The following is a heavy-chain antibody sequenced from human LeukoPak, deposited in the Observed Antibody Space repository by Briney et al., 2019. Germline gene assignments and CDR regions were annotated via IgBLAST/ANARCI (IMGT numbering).Heavy chain of an antibody. V-gene: IGHV3-74*01. D-gene: IGHD3-22*01. J-gene: IGHJ4*02. CDR2: INSDGSST. Sequence: GGSLRLSCAASGFTFSSYWMHWVRKAPGKGLVWVSRINSDGSSTSYADSVKGRFTISRDNAKNTLYLQMNSLRAEDTAVYYCAASYYYDSSGYYYWGQGTLVTVSS. CDR1: GFTFSSYW. CDR3: AASYYYDSSGYYY.